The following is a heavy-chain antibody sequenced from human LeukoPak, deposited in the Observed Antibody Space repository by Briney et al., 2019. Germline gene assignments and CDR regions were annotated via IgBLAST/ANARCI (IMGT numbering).Heavy chain of an antibody. CDR3: ARDQAYYYGSGSPHRFDP. J-gene: IGHJ5*02. V-gene: IGHV1-46*01. CDR2: INPSGGST. CDR1: GYTFTSYY. Sequence: GASVKVSCKASGYTFTSYYMHWVRQAPGQGLEWMGIINPSGGSTSYAQKFQGRVTMTRDMSTSTVYMELSCLRSEDTAVYYCARDQAYYYGSGSPHRFDPWGQGTLVTVSS. D-gene: IGHD3-10*01.